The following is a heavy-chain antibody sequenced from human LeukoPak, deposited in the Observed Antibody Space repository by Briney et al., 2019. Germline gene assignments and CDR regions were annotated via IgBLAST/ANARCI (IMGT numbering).Heavy chain of an antibody. J-gene: IGHJ5*02. CDR2: VHYSGST. Sequence: SETLSLTCTVSGGSISSTSYYWAWIRQPPGKGLEWIGNVHYSGSTYYNPSLKSRVTISVDTSKNQFSLKLSSVTAADTAVYYCARAVGDYDILTGHPRDWFDPWGQGTLVTVSS. D-gene: IGHD3-9*01. V-gene: IGHV4-39*07. CDR3: ARAVGDYDILTGHPRDWFDP. CDR1: GGSISSTSYY.